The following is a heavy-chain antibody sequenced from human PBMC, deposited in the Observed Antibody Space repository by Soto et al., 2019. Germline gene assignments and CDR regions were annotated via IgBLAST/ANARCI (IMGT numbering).Heavy chain of an antibody. J-gene: IGHJ4*02. CDR3: AREPARAKRGYSYGPGY. CDR1: GFTFSSYS. V-gene: IGHV3-48*02. Sequence: HPGGSLRLSCAASGFTFSSYSMNWVRQAPGKGLEWVSYISSSSSTIYYADSVKGRFTISRDNAKNSLYPQMNSLRDEDTAVYYCAREPARAKRGYSYGPGYWGQGTLVTVSS. D-gene: IGHD5-18*01. CDR2: ISSSSSTI.